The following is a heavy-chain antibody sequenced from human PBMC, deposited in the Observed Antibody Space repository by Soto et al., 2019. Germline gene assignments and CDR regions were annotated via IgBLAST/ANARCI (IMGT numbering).Heavy chain of an antibody. CDR2: INPNSGGT. CDR1: EYTFIDYY. D-gene: IGHD1-26*01. J-gene: IGHJ3*02. CDR3: ARTRGSYNAFDI. Sequence: ASVKVSCKASEYTFIDYYIHWVRQAPGQGLEWMGWINPNSGGTNYAQKFQGWVTMTRDTSISTAYMELSRLRFGGTAVYYCARTRGSYNAFDIWGQGTVVT. V-gene: IGHV1-2*04.